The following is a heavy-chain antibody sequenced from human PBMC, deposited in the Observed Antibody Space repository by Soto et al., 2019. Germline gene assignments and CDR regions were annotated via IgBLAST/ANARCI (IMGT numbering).Heavy chain of an antibody. CDR1: GFTFSSYA. Sequence: PGGSLRLSCSASGFTFSSYAMHWVRQAPGKGLEYVSAISSNGGSTYYADSVKGRFTISRDNSKNTLYLQMSSLRAEDTAVYYCVKGGAISIFGVVIILPHSIDYWGQGTLVTVSS. V-gene: IGHV3-64D*06. D-gene: IGHD3-3*01. CDR2: ISSNGGST. J-gene: IGHJ4*02. CDR3: VKGGAISIFGVVIILPHSIDY.